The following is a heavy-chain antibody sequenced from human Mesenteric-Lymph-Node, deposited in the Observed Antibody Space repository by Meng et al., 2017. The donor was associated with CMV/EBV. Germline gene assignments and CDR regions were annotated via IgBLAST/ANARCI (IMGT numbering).Heavy chain of an antibody. Sequence: GGSLRLSCAASGFTFSRYAMSWVRQAPGKGLEWVSVIYSDGGSTYYGDSVKGRFTISRDNSKNTLYLQMNSLRAEDTAVYYCARERPSPYSSSELDYYYGMDVWGQGTTVTVSS. J-gene: IGHJ6*02. CDR3: ARERPSPYSSSELDYYYGMDV. CDR2: IYSDGGST. CDR1: GFTFSRYA. V-gene: IGHV3-23*03. D-gene: IGHD6-6*01.